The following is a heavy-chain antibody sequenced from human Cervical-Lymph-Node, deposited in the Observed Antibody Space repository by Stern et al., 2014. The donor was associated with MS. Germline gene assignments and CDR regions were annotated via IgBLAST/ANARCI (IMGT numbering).Heavy chain of an antibody. CDR3: VRGGVPPDTNDF. V-gene: IGHV3-7*01. Sequence: EVQLVESGGGLAQPGGSLKLSCVASGFTFNHYWMTWVRQAPGKGLEWVANIHHNQIQTFYVDSVKGRFTISRDNARNSVYLQMNSLRPEDTALYYCVRGGVPPDTNDFWGQGTQVTVSS. CDR1: GFTFNHYW. D-gene: IGHD2-2*01. CDR2: IHHNQIQT. J-gene: IGHJ4*02.